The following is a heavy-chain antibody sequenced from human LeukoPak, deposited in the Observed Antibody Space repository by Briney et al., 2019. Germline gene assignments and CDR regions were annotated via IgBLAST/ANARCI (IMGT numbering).Heavy chain of an antibody. CDR2: ITGNGANT. V-gene: IGHV3-23*01. Sequence: GSLRLSCAPSGFTFSSYGTSWVRQAPGKGLEWVSAITGNGANTFYADSVKGRFTISRDNSKNTMYLQMNSMRAEDTALYYCARDRSGSYPNWFDPWGQGTLVTVSS. J-gene: IGHJ5*02. CDR3: ARDRSGSYPNWFDP. D-gene: IGHD3-10*01. CDR1: GFTFSSYG.